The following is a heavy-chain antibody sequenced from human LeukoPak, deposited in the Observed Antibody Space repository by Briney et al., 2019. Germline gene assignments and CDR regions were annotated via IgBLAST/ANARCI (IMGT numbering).Heavy chain of an antibody. Sequence: GASLRLSCTTSGFTYSDYYMSWIRRAPGKGLEWVSYISSSSVYTDYADSVKGRFTISRDNGKNSLFLQMNSLRAEDTAVYYCAREGGYSYGLIDYWGQGTLVTVSS. CDR2: ISSSSVYT. CDR1: GFTYSDYY. CDR3: AREGGYSYGLIDY. V-gene: IGHV3-11*06. J-gene: IGHJ4*02. D-gene: IGHD5-18*01.